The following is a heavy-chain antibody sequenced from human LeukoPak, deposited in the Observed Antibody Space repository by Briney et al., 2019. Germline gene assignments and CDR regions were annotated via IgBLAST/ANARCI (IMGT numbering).Heavy chain of an antibody. Sequence: TLSLTCTVSGGSISSGGYYWSWIRQHPGKGLEWIGYIYYSGSTYYNPSLKSRVTISVDRSKNQFSLKLTSVTAADTAVYYCARARGYCSSTSCYQMLDNWFDPWGQGTLVTVSS. CDR3: ARARGYCSSTSCYQMLDNWFDP. J-gene: IGHJ5*02. CDR2: IYYSGST. D-gene: IGHD2-2*01. CDR1: GGSISSGGYY. V-gene: IGHV4-31*03.